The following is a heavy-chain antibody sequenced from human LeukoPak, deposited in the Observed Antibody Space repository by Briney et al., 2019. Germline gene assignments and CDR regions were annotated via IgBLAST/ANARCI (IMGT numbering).Heavy chain of an antibody. D-gene: IGHD3-22*01. CDR3: AREEANTRIHFDY. CDR2: INPNSGYT. Sequence: ASVKVSCKASGYTFTCHYIHWVRQAPGQGLEWMGYINPNSGYTNYAQKFQDRVTVTRDTSISTAYMELSRLTSDDTAVYYCAREEANTRIHFDYWGQGTLVTVSS. J-gene: IGHJ4*02. V-gene: IGHV1-2*02. CDR1: GYTFTCHY.